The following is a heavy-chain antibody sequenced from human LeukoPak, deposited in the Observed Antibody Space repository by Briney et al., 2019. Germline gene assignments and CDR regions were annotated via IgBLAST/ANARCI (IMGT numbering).Heavy chain of an antibody. J-gene: IGHJ6*02. CDR3: ATDCSSTSCYSDYYYGMDV. V-gene: IGHV1-69*04. Sequence: SVKVSCKASGGTFSYYAISWVRQAPGQGLEWMGRIIPILGITNYAQKFQGRVTITADKSTSTAYMELSSLRSEDTAVYYCATDCSSTSCYSDYYYGMDVWGQGTTVTVSS. CDR1: GGTFSYYA. D-gene: IGHD2-2*01. CDR2: IIPILGIT.